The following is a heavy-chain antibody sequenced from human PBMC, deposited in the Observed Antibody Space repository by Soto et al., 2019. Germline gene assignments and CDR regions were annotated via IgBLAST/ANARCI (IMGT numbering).Heavy chain of an antibody. CDR3: ARASSVAGPEFDH. CDR1: GGAISSYY. Sequence: QVQLQESGPGLVKPSETLSLTCTVSGGAISSYYWSWIRQPPGKGLEWIGYIYYSGSTNYSPSFTRRVTRSLDTSKTQFSLKLSSVTAADTAVYYCARASSVAGPEFDHWGQGTLLTVSS. V-gene: IGHV4-59*01. CDR2: IYYSGST. D-gene: IGHD6-19*01. J-gene: IGHJ4*02.